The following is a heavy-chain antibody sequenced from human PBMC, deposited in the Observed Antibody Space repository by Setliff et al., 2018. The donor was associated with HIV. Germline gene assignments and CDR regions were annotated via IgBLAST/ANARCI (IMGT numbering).Heavy chain of an antibody. D-gene: IGHD1-26*01. CDR2: IYGAGIGT. V-gene: IGHV3-23*03. CDR1: GFAFTSYS. Sequence: PGGSLRLSCAASGFAFTSYSLSWVRQAPGRGLEWVSIIYGAGIGTDYADSVRGRFTISRDNSKNMVYLQMNSLRPDDTAVYYCAKEESLGGRQVDYWGQGTLVTVSS. J-gene: IGHJ4*02. CDR3: AKEESLGGRQVDY.